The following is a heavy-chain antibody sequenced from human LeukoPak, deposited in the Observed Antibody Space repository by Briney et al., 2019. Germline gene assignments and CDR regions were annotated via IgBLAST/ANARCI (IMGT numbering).Heavy chain of an antibody. J-gene: IGHJ3*02. Sequence: PSETLSLTCSVSGGSISSNYWSWIRQPPGKGLEWIAYISYSGRTNYNPSLKSRVTISLDTSKNQFSLKLTSVTATDTAMYFCARTRDSGSSDIWGQGTMVTVSS. CDR3: ARTRDSGSSDI. D-gene: IGHD3-10*01. V-gene: IGHV4-59*01. CDR1: GGSISSNY. CDR2: ISYSGRT.